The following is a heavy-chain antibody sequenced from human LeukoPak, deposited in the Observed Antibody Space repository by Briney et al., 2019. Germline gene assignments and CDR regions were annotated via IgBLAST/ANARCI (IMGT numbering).Heavy chain of an antibody. D-gene: IGHD3-22*01. CDR2: ISGSGGST. CDR1: GFSFRNAW. J-gene: IGHJ3*02. CDR3: AKVFWRYYDSSPFNAFDI. V-gene: IGHV3-23*01. Sequence: PGGSLRLSCAASGFSFRNAWMSWVRQAPGKGLEWVSAISGSGGSTYYADSVKGRFTISRDNSKNTLYLQMNSLRAEDTAVYYCAKVFWRYYDSSPFNAFDIWGQGTMVTVSS.